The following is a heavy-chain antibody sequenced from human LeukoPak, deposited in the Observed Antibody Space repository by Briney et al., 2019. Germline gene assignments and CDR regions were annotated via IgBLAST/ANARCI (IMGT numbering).Heavy chain of an antibody. CDR3: ARVIAAAGSYYYGMDV. V-gene: IGHV5-51*01. CDR1: GYSFTSYW. Sequence: PGESLKISCKGSGYSFTSYWIGWVRQMPGKGLEWMGIIYPGDSDTRYSPSFQGQVTISADKSISTAYLQWSSLKASDTAMYYCARVIAAAGSYYYGMDVWGQGTTVTVSS. J-gene: IGHJ6*02. CDR2: IYPGDSDT. D-gene: IGHD6-13*01.